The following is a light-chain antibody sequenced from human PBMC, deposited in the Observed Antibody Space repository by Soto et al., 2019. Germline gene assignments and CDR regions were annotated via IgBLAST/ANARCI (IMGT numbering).Light chain of an antibody. CDR3: QQSNNFPYS. CDR2: GAS. CDR1: QGIGSW. V-gene: IGKV1-12*01. J-gene: IGKJ2*03. Sequence: DIQMTQSPSSVSASVGDRVTITCRASQGIGSWLAWYQQKPGIGPQLLIYGASSLQTGFPSRFSGSGSGTDFTLTINSLQPEDFATYYCQQSNNFPYSFGQGTKVEIK.